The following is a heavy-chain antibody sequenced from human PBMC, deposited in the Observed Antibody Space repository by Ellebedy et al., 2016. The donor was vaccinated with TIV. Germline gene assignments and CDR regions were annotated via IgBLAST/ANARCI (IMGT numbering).Heavy chain of an antibody. CDR2: INQDGSEK. CDR3: TRDRHYYDRSGSYYGGFDY. J-gene: IGHJ4*02. CDR1: GLTFSSYW. Sequence: PGGSLRLSCASSGLTFSSYWMTWVRQAPGKGLEWVANINQDGSEKYYVDSVKGRFSISRDNAKNSLYLQMNSLRAEDTAVYYCTRDRHYYDRSGSYYGGFDYWGQGTLVTVSS. D-gene: IGHD3-22*01. V-gene: IGHV3-7*01.